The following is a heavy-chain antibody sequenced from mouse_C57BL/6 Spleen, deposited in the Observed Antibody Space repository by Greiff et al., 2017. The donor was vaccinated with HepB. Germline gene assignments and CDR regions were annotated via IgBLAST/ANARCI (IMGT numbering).Heavy chain of an antibody. CDR2: ISSGGSYT. CDR1: GFTFSSYG. Sequence: DVKLVESGGDLVKPGGSLKLSCAASGFTFSSYGMSWVRQTPDKRLEWVATISSGGSYTYYPDSVKGRFTISRDNAKNTLYLQMSSLKSADTAMYYCARRDGYYEGWYFDVWGTGTTVTVSS. CDR3: ARRDGYYEGWYFDV. D-gene: IGHD2-3*01. J-gene: IGHJ1*03. V-gene: IGHV5-6*02.